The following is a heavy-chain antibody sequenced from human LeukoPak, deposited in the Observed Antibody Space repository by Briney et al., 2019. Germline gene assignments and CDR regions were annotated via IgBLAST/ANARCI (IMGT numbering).Heavy chain of an antibody. D-gene: IGHD3-22*01. Sequence: ASVKVSCKASGYTFTSYGISWVRQAPGQGLEWMGWISAYNGNTNYAQKLQGRVTMTRDMSTSTVYMELSSLRSEDTAVYYCARDFVHYYDSSGFKDLGAFDIWGQGTMVTVSS. CDR2: ISAYNGNT. J-gene: IGHJ3*02. CDR3: ARDFVHYYDSSGFKDLGAFDI. V-gene: IGHV1-18*01. CDR1: GYTFTSYG.